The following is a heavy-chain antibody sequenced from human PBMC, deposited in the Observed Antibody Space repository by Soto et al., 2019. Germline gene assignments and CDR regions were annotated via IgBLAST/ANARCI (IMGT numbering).Heavy chain of an antibody. J-gene: IGHJ4*02. CDR3: ARVGRYQLLGAYYCDY. D-gene: IGHD2-2*01. Sequence: QVQLVQSGAEVKKPGSSVKVSCKASGGTFSSYAISWVRQAPGQGLEWMGGIIPIFGTANYAQKFQGRVTITDDESTSAADRDLSSLSSADTAGYSCARVGRYQLLGAYYCDYCGQGTLVTVS. CDR2: IIPIFGTA. V-gene: IGHV1-69*12. CDR1: GGTFSSYA.